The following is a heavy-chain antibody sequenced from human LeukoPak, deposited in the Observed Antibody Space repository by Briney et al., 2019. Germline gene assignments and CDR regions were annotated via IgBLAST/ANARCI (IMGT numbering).Heavy chain of an antibody. CDR1: GFTFSSYA. CDR2: ISGSGGST. V-gene: IGHV3-23*01. J-gene: IGHJ1*01. Sequence: SGGSLRLSCAASGFTFSSYAMSWVRQAPGKGLEWVSAISGSGGSTYYADSVKGRFTISRDNSKNTLYLQMNSLRAEDTAVYYCAKDRDSSGYYYFSGYFQHWGQGTLVTVSS. CDR3: AKDRDSSGYYYFSGYFQH. D-gene: IGHD3-22*01.